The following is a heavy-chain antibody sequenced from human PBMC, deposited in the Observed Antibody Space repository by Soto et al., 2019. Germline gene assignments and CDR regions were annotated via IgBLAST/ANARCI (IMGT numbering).Heavy chain of an antibody. CDR3: AKDAIPYNGRDDAFDL. CDR2: IGPTEAHAP. CDR1: GYPFGDYA. V-gene: IGHV3-23*01. Sequence: EVHLLESGGDLVQPGGTLILSCVASGYPFGDYAMRWVRQAPGKGLEWVSAIGPTEAHAPAYAASVKGRFTISRDNSRNILYLQMTNLRAEDTGVYYCAKDAIPYNGRDDAFDLWGQGTMVTVS. J-gene: IGHJ3*01. D-gene: IGHD2-2*02.